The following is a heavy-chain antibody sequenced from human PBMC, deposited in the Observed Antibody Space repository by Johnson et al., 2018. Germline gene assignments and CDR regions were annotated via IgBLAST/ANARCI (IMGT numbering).Heavy chain of an antibody. CDR2: IIPIFATA. D-gene: IGHD5-18*01. V-gene: IGHV1-69*12. CDR3: ATDIQDTAMGYYYYYMDV. CDR1: GGTFSSYA. J-gene: IGHJ6*03. Sequence: QVQLVQSGAEVKKPGSSVKVSCKASGGTFSSYAISWVRQAPGQGLEWMGGIIPIFATAHYAQKFQARVTITADESTSTAYMELSRPRSEDTAVYYCATDIQDTAMGYYYYYMDVWGKGTTVTVSS.